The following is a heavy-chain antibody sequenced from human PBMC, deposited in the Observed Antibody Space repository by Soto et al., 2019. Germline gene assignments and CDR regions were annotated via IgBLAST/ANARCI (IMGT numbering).Heavy chain of an antibody. CDR1: GFTFSTYA. J-gene: IGHJ6*04. CDR2: ISGSGGST. D-gene: IGHD3-22*01. CDR3: AKDILVVKYYCGSSGAGGRDV. Sequence: GGSLSLSCAASGFTFSTYAMSWVRQPPGKGLEWVSAISGSGGSTYYADSVKGRFTISRDNSKNTLYLQMNSLRAEDTAVYYCAKDILVVKYYCGSSGAGGRDVWGKGSSVTVTS. V-gene: IGHV3-23*01.